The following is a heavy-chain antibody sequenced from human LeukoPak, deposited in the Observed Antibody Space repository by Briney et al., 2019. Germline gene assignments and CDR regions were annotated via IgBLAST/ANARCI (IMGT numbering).Heavy chain of an antibody. CDR1: GFAFSSYA. D-gene: IGHD5-18*01. CDR3: AKNGGYSYGLYYFDY. Sequence: GWSLRLSCAASGFAFSSYAMSWVRQAPGKGLEWVSSIISSGGVTYYADSVKGRFTISRDNSKNTVYLQMDSLRAEDSAVYYCAKNGGYSYGLYYFDYWGQGTLVTVSS. V-gene: IGHV3-23*01. CDR2: IISSGGVT. J-gene: IGHJ4*02.